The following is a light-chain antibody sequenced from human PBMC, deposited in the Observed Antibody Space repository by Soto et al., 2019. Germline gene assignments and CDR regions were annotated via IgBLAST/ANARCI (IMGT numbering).Light chain of an antibody. CDR2: GVS. CDR1: QSVGSN. CDR3: QQYKDWPLT. V-gene: IGKV3-15*01. Sequence: RVLISVLAILLKTPGERATLSCRASQSVGSNLAWYQQKPGQVPRLLMYGVSTRATGVPARFSGSGSGPEFTLTISSLQSEDFAVYYCQQYKDWPLTFGGGTKVDIK. J-gene: IGKJ4*01.